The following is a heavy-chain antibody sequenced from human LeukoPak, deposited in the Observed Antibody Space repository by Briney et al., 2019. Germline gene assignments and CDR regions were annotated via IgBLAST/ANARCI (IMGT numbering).Heavy chain of an antibody. CDR3: AAVPESYYSVYYFNY. D-gene: IGHD3-10*01. V-gene: IGHV4-61*02. Sequence: PSQTLSLTCTVSGGSISSGSYYWSWIRQPAGTGLEWIGRIYTSGSTNYNPSLKSRVTISVDTSKNQFSLKLSSVTAADTAVYYCAAVPESYYSVYYFNYWGQGTLVTVSS. CDR1: GGSISSGSYY. CDR2: IYTSGST. J-gene: IGHJ4*02.